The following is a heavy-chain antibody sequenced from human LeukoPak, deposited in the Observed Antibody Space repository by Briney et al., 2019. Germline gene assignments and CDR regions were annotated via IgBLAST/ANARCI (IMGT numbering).Heavy chain of an antibody. CDR1: GFSFSTYW. Sequence: PGGSLRLSCAASGFSFSTYWMHWVRQAPGKGLVWVARIKGDGSRTSYADSVKGRFTISSDTSKNTLYLQMNSLRAEDTAVYYCARDLSPVVRASPMGYWGQGTLVTVSS. CDR2: IKGDGSRT. J-gene: IGHJ4*02. D-gene: IGHD3-10*01. CDR3: ARDLSPVVRASPMGY. V-gene: IGHV3-74*01.